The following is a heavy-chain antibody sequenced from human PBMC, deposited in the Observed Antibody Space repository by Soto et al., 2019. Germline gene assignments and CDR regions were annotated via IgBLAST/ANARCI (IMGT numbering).Heavy chain of an antibody. CDR1: GFTFDDYA. D-gene: IGHD3-3*01. CDR3: AKGAVPSIFAYFDY. J-gene: IGHJ4*02. V-gene: IGHV3-9*01. Sequence: EVHLVESGGGLVQPGRSLRLSCAASGFTFDDYAMHWVRQVPGKGLEWVSSISWNSGNIVYADSVKGRFTISRDSANNSLYPQMNSLKTEDTALYYCAKGAVPSIFAYFDYWGQGTLVTVSS. CDR2: ISWNSGNI.